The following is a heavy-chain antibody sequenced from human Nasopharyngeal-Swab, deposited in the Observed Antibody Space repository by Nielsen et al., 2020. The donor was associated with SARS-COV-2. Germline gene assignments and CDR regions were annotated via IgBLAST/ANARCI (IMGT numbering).Heavy chain of an antibody. D-gene: IGHD1-26*01. V-gene: IGHV3-9*01. CDR3: ARLGGGGGNY. Sequence: GGSLRLSCVASGFAFDDFAMHWVRQAPGKGLEWVAGINWNSGTKVYADSVRGRFSISRDNAKNSLYLQMNSLRAEDTAVCYCARLGGGGGNYWGQGTLVTVSS. CDR2: INWNSGTK. J-gene: IGHJ4*02. CDR1: GFAFDDFA.